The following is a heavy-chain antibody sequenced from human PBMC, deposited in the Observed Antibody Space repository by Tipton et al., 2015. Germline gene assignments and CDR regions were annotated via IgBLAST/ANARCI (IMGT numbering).Heavy chain of an antibody. D-gene: IGHD3-9*01. J-gene: IGHJ4*02. CDR2: IKPDGSES. Sequence: QLVQSGGGLVQPGGSLRLSCEASGFSFSNYWMTWVRQAPGKGLEWVANIKPDGSESYYLESVKGRFTFSRDNAKNSLYLQMNRLRAEDTAVYYCARTSTYYDISYKEYYFDYWGQGTLVTVSS. CDR3: ARTSTYYDISYKEYYFDY. CDR1: GFSFSNYW. V-gene: IGHV3-7*01.